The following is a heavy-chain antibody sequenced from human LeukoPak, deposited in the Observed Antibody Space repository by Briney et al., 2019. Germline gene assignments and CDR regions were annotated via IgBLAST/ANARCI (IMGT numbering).Heavy chain of an antibody. CDR2: IYYSGST. D-gene: IGHD5-18*01. Sequence: SETLSLTCTASGGSISSSSYYWGWIRQPPGKGLEWVGSIYYSGSTYYSPSLKSRVTISVDTSTNRFSLRLTSATAADSAVYYCVRRVPHTALDYWGLGTLVTVSS. CDR1: GGSISSSSYY. J-gene: IGHJ4*02. CDR3: VRRVPHTALDY. V-gene: IGHV4-39*01.